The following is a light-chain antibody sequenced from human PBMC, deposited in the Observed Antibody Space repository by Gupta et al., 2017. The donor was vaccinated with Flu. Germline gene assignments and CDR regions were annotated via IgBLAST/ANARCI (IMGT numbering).Light chain of an antibody. CDR1: QSVSSY. Sequence: EIVLTQSPATLSVSPGERATLSCRASQSVSSYLDWYQQKPGQAPRVLIYDASNRATGIPARFSGSGSGTDFTLTISSLEPEDFAVYYCQQSSNWPLTFGGGTKVEIK. V-gene: IGKV3-11*01. CDR3: QQSSNWPLT. CDR2: DAS. J-gene: IGKJ4*01.